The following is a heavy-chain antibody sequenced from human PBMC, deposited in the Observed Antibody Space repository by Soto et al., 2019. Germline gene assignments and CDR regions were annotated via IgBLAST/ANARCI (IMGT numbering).Heavy chain of an antibody. CDR1: GGTFSSYA. D-gene: IGHD3-22*01. Sequence: QVQLVQSGAEVKKPGSSVKVSCKASGGTFSSYAISWVRQAPGQGLAWMGGIIPIFGTANYAQKFQGRVTITADESTSTAYMELSSLRSEDTAVYYCARDGRTYYYDSSGYYPDAFDIWGQGTMVTVSS. V-gene: IGHV1-69*12. CDR3: ARDGRTYYYDSSGYYPDAFDI. CDR2: IIPIFGTA. J-gene: IGHJ3*02.